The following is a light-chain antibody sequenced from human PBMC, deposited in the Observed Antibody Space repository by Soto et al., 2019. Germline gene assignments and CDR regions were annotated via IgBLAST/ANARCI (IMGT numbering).Light chain of an antibody. V-gene: IGKV3-20*01. Sequence: EIVLTQSPGTLSLSPGERATISCRASQRVSSNYLAWYQQKPGQAPRVLICGASSRATGIPDRFSGSGSGTDFTLTISRRDPEDFAVYYCQQYASSPVTFGPGTKVD. CDR2: GAS. CDR1: QRVSSNY. CDR3: QQYASSPVT. J-gene: IGKJ3*01.